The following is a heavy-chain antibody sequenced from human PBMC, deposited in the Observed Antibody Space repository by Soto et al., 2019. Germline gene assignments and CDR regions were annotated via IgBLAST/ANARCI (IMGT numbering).Heavy chain of an antibody. V-gene: IGHV3-33*01. D-gene: IGHD6-25*01. CDR2: IWYDGSNK. CDR3: ARGRQRRIYYYYYGMDV. CDR1: GFTFSSYG. J-gene: IGHJ6*02. Sequence: ALRLSCAASGFTFSSYGMHWVRQAPGKGLEWVAVIWYDGSNKYYADSVKGRFTISRDNSKNTLYLQMNSLRAEDTAVYYCARGRQRRIYYYYYGMDVWGQGTTVTVSS.